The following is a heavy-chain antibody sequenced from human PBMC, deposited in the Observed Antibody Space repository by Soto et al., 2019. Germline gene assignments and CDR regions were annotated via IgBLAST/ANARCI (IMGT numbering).Heavy chain of an antibody. D-gene: IGHD1-20*01. J-gene: IGHJ4*02. V-gene: IGHV4-59*03. CDR1: GDAISNFY. CDR3: ARGTRALITSFFAY. Sequence: SETLSLTCSVSGDAISNFYWSWIRRTPGRGLEWIGCVHESGSTDYNPSLKGRVTISLHTSKGQFSLSLRSATAADTATYYCARGTRALITSFFAYWGQGIPVTVSS. CDR2: VHESGST.